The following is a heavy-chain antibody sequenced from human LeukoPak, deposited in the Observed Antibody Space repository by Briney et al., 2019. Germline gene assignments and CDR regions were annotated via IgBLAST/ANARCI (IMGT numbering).Heavy chain of an antibody. CDR1: GFSFNNYG. J-gene: IGHJ4*02. V-gene: IGHV3-13*01. Sequence: RTGGALRLSCAASGFSFNNYGMHWVRQAPGKGLEWVSGLGSGGDTYYPDSVRGRFTISKETAKNSLYLQMAGLRDDDTAVYYCVRGRRSYGFDHWGQGTQVTVSS. D-gene: IGHD3-16*01. CDR2: LGSGGDT. CDR3: VRGRRSYGFDH.